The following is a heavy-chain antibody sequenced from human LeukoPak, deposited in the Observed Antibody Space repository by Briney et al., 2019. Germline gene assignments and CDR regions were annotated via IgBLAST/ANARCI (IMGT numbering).Heavy chain of an antibody. J-gene: IGHJ6*01. Sequence: GGSLRLSCAASGFTFIKYWVLWVRQAPGKGLESVSRINTDGTVTTYADSVKGRFTVSRDNADNTMFLQMNSVRDEDTAVYYCATKQWLAPPPDSWGQGTPVTVSS. V-gene: IGHV3-74*01. CDR1: GFTFIKYW. D-gene: IGHD6-19*01. CDR3: ATKQWLAPPPDS. CDR2: INTDGTVT.